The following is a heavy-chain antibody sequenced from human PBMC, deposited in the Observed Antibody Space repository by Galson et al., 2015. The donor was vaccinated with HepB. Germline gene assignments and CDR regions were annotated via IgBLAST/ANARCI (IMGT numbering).Heavy chain of an antibody. Sequence: SLRLSCAASGFTFSSYAMSWVRQAPGKGLEWVSAISGSGGSTYYADSVKGRFTISRDNSKNTLYLQMNSLRAEDTAVYYCAKSGLTIWIREPSFAYWGQGTLVTVSS. D-gene: IGHD3-10*01. CDR1: GFTFSSYA. J-gene: IGHJ4*02. CDR3: AKSGLTIWIREPSFAY. V-gene: IGHV3-23*01. CDR2: ISGSGGST.